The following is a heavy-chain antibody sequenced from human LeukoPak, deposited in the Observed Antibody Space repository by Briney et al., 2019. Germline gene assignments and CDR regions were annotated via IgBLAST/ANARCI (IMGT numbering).Heavy chain of an antibody. CDR1: GFTFSNYV. CDR2: ISYDGSNK. D-gene: IGHD3-10*01. CDR3: ANGYYYGSGSYYKEAFDI. V-gene: IGHV3-30*18. J-gene: IGHJ3*02. Sequence: GGSLRLSCAASGFTFSNYVMHWVRQAPGKGLEWVVVISYDGSNKYYADSVKGGFTISRDNSKNTLYLQMNSLRAEDTAVYYCANGYYYGSGSYYKEAFDIWGQGTMVTVSS.